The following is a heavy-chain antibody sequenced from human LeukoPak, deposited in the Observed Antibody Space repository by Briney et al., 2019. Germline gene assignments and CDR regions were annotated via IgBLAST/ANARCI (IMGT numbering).Heavy chain of an antibody. CDR1: GFTFSSYW. Sequence: PGGSLRLSCAASGFTFSSYWMSWVRQAPGKGLEWVANIKQDGSEKYYVDSVKGRFTISRDNAKNSLYLQMNSLRAEDTALYHCARGGQAAQNWFDPWGQGTLVTVSS. CDR3: ARGGQAAQNWFDP. D-gene: IGHD2-15*01. CDR2: IKQDGSEK. J-gene: IGHJ5*02. V-gene: IGHV3-7*03.